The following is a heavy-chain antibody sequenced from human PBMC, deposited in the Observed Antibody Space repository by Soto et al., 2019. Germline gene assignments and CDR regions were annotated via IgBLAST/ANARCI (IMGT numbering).Heavy chain of an antibody. Sequence: QPGGSLRLSCAASGFTFSSYAMHWVRQAPGKGLEWVAVISYDGSNKYYADSVKGRFTISRDNSKNTLYLQMNSLRAEDTAVYYCARDRISSWYYRGSAFDIWGQGTMVTVSS. CDR1: GFTFSSYA. V-gene: IGHV3-30-3*01. J-gene: IGHJ3*02. CDR2: ISYDGSNK. D-gene: IGHD6-13*01. CDR3: ARDRISSWYYRGSAFDI.